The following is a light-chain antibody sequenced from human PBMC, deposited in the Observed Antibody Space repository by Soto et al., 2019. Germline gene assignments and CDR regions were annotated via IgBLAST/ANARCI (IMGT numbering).Light chain of an antibody. CDR1: QSVLYSSNNNNY. CDR3: QQYYSTPLS. Sequence: DIVMTQSPDSLAVSRGERATINCKSSQSVLYSSNNNNYVAWYQQKPGQPPKPLIYWAATRESGVPDRFSGSGSVTDFTLTISSLHAEDVAVYSCQQYYSTPLSFGGGTKVEIK. V-gene: IGKV4-1*01. J-gene: IGKJ4*01. CDR2: WAA.